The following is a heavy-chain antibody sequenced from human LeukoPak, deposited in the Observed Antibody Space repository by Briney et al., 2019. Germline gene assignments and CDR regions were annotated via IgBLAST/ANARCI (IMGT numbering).Heavy chain of an antibody. D-gene: IGHD3-10*01. J-gene: IGHJ5*01. CDR3: ARGGEGPDGNYAPDS. CDR1: GYTYKTYG. CDR2: ISVYNGRT. Sequence: GASVKVSCKASGYTYKTYGITWVRQAPGQGLEWLGYISVYNGRTKYAQKVQVRVIMTADTSTTTAYMELRSLRGDDTAVYYCARGGEGPDGNYAPDSWGQGTLVTVSS. V-gene: IGHV1-18*04.